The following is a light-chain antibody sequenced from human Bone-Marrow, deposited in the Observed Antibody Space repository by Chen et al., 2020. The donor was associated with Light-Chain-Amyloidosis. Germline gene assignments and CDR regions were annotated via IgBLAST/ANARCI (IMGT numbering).Light chain of an antibody. Sequence: SYELTQPPSVSVSPGQTARITCSGDDLPTKYAYWYQQKPGQAPVLVIHRDTERPSGISERFSGSRSGTTATLTISEGQAKDEANYHCQSADSSGTYEVIFGGGTKLTVL. CDR2: RDT. J-gene: IGLJ2*01. CDR1: DLPTKY. CDR3: QSADSSGTYEVI. V-gene: IGLV3-25*03.